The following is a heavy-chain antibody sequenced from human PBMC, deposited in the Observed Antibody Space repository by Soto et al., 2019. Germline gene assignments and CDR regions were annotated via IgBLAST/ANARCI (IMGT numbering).Heavy chain of an antibody. CDR1: GYSFTSYW. CDR2: IYPGDSDT. V-gene: IGHV5-51*01. J-gene: IGHJ6*03. CDR3: ARQAVVVVAATPVPYYYYYMDV. Sequence: PGESLKISCKGSGYSFTSYWIGWVRQMPGKSLKRMRIIYPGDSDTRYSPSFQGQVTISADKSISTAYLQWSSLKASDTAMYYCARQAVVVVAATPVPYYYYYMDVWGKGTTVTVSS. D-gene: IGHD2-15*01.